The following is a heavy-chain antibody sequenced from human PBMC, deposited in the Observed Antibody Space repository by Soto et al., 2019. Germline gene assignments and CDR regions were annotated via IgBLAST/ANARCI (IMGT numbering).Heavy chain of an antibody. D-gene: IGHD3-22*01. CDR2: IYYAGST. CDR3: ARIGGYYQALDS. J-gene: IGHJ4*02. CDR1: GGSLSNYY. Sequence: SETLSLTCTVSGGSLSNYYWSWTRQPPGKGLEWIGYIYYAGSTTYSPSLKSRVTISLDTSKNQFSLKLDSVTAADTAVYYCARIGGYYQALDSWGQGTLVSVSS. V-gene: IGHV4-59*08.